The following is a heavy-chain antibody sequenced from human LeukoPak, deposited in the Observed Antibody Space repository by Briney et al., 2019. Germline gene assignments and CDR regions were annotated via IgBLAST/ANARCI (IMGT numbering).Heavy chain of an antibody. CDR1: GGSISSYH. J-gene: IGHJ5*02. V-gene: IGHV4-4*07. Sequence: SETLSLNCTVYGGSISSYHWRWLRQPAGKGREGIGRIYTSGSTNYNPSLKSRVTMSVDTSKNQFYLKLSSVTAADTAVYYCARVLLGYCSSTSCGPNNWFDPWGEGRLVSVSS. CDR2: IYTSGST. CDR3: ARVLLGYCSSTSCGPNNWFDP. D-gene: IGHD2-2*01.